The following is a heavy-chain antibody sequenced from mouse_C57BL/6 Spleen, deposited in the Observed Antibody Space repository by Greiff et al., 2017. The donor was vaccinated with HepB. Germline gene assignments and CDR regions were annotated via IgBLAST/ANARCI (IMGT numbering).Heavy chain of an antibody. V-gene: IGHV5-6*01. CDR3: ARGERAFDY. Sequence: EVKLMESGGDLVKPGGSLKLSCAASGFTFSSYGMSWVRQTPDKRLEWVATISSGGSYTYYPDSVKGRFTISRDNAKNTLYLQMSSLKSEDTAMYYCARGERAFDYWGQGTTLTVSS. CDR2: ISSGGSYT. J-gene: IGHJ2*01. CDR1: GFTFSSYG. D-gene: IGHD3-1*01.